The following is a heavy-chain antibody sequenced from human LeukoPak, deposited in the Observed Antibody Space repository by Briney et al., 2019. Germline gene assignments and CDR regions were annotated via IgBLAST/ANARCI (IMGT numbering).Heavy chain of an antibody. V-gene: IGHV1-8*01. D-gene: IGHD6-19*01. J-gene: IGHJ5*02. Sequence: SVNVSCKASGYTFTTYDINWVRQATGQGLEWMGWMNPNSGNTGYTPKFQGRVTMTRDTSISTAYMELSSLRSEDTAVYYCARGRGSGHKENWFDPWGQGTLVTVSS. CDR1: GYTFTTYD. CDR3: ARGRGSGHKENWFDP. CDR2: MNPNSGNT.